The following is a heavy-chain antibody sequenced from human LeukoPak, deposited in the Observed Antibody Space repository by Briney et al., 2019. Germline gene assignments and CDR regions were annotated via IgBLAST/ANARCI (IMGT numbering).Heavy chain of an antibody. CDR3: ARDRGYAMDV. D-gene: IGHD1-1*01. V-gene: IGHV3-33*01. CDR1: GFIFSIYG. J-gene: IGHJ6*02. Sequence: GGSLRLSRAASGFIFSIYGMHWVRQAPGKGLEWVAVIWSDGSNKYYADSVKGRVTVSRDNSKNTLYLEINSLRAEDTAVYYCARDRGYAMDVWGQGTTVTVSS. CDR2: IWSDGSNK.